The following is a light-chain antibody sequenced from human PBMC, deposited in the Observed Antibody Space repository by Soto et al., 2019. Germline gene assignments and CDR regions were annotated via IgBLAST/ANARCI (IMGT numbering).Light chain of an antibody. Sequence: EIVMTQSPATLSLSPGERATLSCRASQSVKTFLVWYQHRPGQAPRVLIYDASHRATGIPARFSGSGSGTDFTLTISGLQSEDSAVYFCQQYNNWPFSFGQGTRLEIK. CDR1: QSVKTF. CDR3: QQYNNWPFS. V-gene: IGKV3D-15*01. CDR2: DAS. J-gene: IGKJ5*01.